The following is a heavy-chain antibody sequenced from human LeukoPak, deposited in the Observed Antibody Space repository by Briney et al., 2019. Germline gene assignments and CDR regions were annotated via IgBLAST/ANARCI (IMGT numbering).Heavy chain of an antibody. V-gene: IGHV4-59*08. CDR1: GGSISGSY. D-gene: IGHD4-11*01. J-gene: IGHJ6*02. CDR2: IYYSET. CDR3: ARTQGWGTVRTGYYYGMDV. Sequence: SETLSLTCTVSGGSISGSYWSWIRQPPGKGLEWIGYIYYSETYYNPSPKSRVTISLDTSKNQFSLNLRFVTAADTAVYYCARTQGWGTVRTGYYYGMDVWGQGTTVTVPS.